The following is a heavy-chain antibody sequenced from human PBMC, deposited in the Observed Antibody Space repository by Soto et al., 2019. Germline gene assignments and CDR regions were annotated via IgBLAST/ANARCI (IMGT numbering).Heavy chain of an antibody. D-gene: IGHD3-16*01. J-gene: IGHJ6*02. V-gene: IGHV1-18*01. CDR3: SLVENSGVRAPQDV. CDR1: GYIFVNYG. CDR2: ISPYSGNT. Sequence: QVQLVQSGDEVKKPGSSVKVSCKASGYIFVNYGIAWVRQAPGQGLEWMGWISPYSGNTNYASKVQGRLTMTTDTSTSTANMDLGGLTSDDTAVYYGSLVENSGVRAPQDVWGQGTMVTVSS.